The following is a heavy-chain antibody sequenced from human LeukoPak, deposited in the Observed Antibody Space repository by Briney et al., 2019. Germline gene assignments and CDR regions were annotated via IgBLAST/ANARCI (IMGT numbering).Heavy chain of an antibody. CDR3: ARENYYTYYFDY. J-gene: IGHJ4*02. D-gene: IGHD3-22*01. Sequence: SETLSLTCTVSGVSISSGGYYWSWIRQHPGKGLEWIGYIYYSGSTYYNPSLKSRVTISVDTSKNQFSLKLSSVTAADTAVYYRARENYYTYYFDYWGQGTLVTVSS. CDR1: GVSISSGGYY. CDR2: IYYSGST. V-gene: IGHV4-31*03.